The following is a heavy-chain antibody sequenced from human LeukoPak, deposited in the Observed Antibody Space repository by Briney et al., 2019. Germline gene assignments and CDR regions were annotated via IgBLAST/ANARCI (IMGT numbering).Heavy chain of an antibody. Sequence: GGSLRLSCAASGFTFSSYGMSWVRQAPGKGLEWVSAISGTGGTTYYADSVKGRFTISRDNAKNSLYLQMNNLRAEDTAVYYCARVAYCAGDCHHMDSWGQGTLVTVSS. CDR2: ISGTGGTT. CDR3: ARVAYCAGDCHHMDS. D-gene: IGHD2-21*02. J-gene: IGHJ4*02. V-gene: IGHV3-23*01. CDR1: GFTFSSYG.